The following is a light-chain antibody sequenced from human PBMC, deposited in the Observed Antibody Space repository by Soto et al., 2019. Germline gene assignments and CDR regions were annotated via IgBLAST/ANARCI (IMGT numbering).Light chain of an antibody. V-gene: IGKV1-39*01. J-gene: IGKJ2*01. Sequence: DIQMPQSPSSLSTSLGDRVTITCRASQYINNYLNWYQKKPGKAPKLLIFAAYNLQSGVPSRFSGRGSGTDFTLAISSLQPEDFATYYCAERYSTPQYTFGRGTNL. CDR3: AERYSTPQYT. CDR1: QYINNY. CDR2: AAY.